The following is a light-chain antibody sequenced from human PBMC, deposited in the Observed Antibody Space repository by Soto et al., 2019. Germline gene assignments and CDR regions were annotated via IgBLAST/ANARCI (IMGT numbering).Light chain of an antibody. Sequence: EIVLTQSPATLSLSPGERVTLSCRTSQSVSNSLAWYQQKPGQHPRLLIYDVSNRATGMPARFSGSGSGTDFTLTITSLEPEDFAVYFCHQRYNWPRVTFGQGTRLEIK. CDR3: HQRYNWPRVT. CDR1: QSVSNS. V-gene: IGKV3-11*01. CDR2: DVS. J-gene: IGKJ5*01.